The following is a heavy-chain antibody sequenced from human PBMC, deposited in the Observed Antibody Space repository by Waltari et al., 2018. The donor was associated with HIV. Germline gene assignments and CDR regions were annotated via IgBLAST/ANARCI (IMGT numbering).Heavy chain of an antibody. D-gene: IGHD5-12*01. CDR1: GEPFDGYY. J-gene: IGHJ4*02. CDR3: ARRALWLRPVYYFDY. Sequence: QVQLQQWGAGLLKPSETLSLTCAVYGEPFDGYYWSWIRQPPGKRLEWMGEINHRRNTNNNPSLKSRLTMSVDASKNQFSRNLNSVTAADTGVYYCARRALWLRPVYYFDYWGQGALVTVSS. CDR2: INHRRNT. V-gene: IGHV4-34*01.